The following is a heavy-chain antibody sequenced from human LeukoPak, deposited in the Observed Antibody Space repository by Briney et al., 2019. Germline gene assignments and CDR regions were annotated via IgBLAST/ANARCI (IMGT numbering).Heavy chain of an antibody. CDR2: ISSSSSYI. CDR1: GFTFSSYS. Sequence: GGSLRLSCAASGFTFSSYSRDWVRQAPGKGLEWVSSISSSSSYIYYADSVKGRFTISRDNAKNSLYLQMNSLRAEDTAVYYCARDQGWLHRTGFDYWGQGTLVTVSS. V-gene: IGHV3-21*01. CDR3: ARDQGWLHRTGFDY. J-gene: IGHJ4*02. D-gene: IGHD5-24*01.